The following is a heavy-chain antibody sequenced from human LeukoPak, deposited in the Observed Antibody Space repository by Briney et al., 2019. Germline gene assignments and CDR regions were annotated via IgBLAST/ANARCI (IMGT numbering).Heavy chain of an antibody. J-gene: IGHJ4*02. Sequence: PSETLSLTCAVYGGSFSGYYWSWIRQPPGKGLEWIGEINHSGSTNYNPSLKSRVTISVDTSKNQFSLKLSSVTAADTAVYYCARNARYSSSWYPLDYWGQGTLVTVSS. D-gene: IGHD6-13*01. V-gene: IGHV4-34*01. CDR1: GGSFSGYY. CDR3: ARNARYSSSWYPLDY. CDR2: INHSGST.